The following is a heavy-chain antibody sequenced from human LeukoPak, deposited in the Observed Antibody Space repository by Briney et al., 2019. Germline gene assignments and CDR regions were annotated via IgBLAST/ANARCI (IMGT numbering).Heavy chain of an antibody. CDR3: ARHRRRYYGSGSYIFDI. CDR2: INHSGST. J-gene: IGHJ3*02. D-gene: IGHD3-10*01. CDR1: GGSFSGYY. Sequence: PSETLSLTCAVYGGSFSGYYWSWIRQPPGKGLEWIGEINHSGSTNYNPSLKSRVTISVDTSKNQFSLKLSSVTAADTAVYYCARHRRRYYGSGSYIFDIWGQGTMVTVSS. V-gene: IGHV4-34*01.